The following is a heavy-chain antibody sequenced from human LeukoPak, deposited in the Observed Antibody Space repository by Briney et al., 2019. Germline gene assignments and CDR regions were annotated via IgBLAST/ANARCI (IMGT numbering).Heavy chain of an antibody. V-gene: IGHV3-74*01. CDR3: ARNGVAFDY. Sequence: GGSLRLSCAASGFTFSSYWMHWVRQVPGKGLVWVSHINSDGTGTTYMDSVKGRFTISRDNAKKTPYLQMNSLGAEDTAIYHCARNGVAFDYWGQGTLVTVSS. D-gene: IGHD3-10*01. J-gene: IGHJ4*02. CDR2: INSDGTGT. CDR1: GFTFSSYW.